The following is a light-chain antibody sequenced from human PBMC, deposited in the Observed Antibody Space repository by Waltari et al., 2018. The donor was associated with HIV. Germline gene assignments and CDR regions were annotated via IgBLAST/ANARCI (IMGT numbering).Light chain of an antibody. V-gene: IGKV3-15*01. CDR1: QSVNSN. CDR2: GTS. J-gene: IGKJ1*01. CDR3: HHYNNWRGT. Sequence: EILMTHSPATLSVSPGERATLSCRASQSVNSNLAWYQQKPGQTPRLLIYGTSTRATDIPARFSGSGSGTEVTLTISSLQSEDFAVYYWHHYNNWRGTFGQGTKVEIK.